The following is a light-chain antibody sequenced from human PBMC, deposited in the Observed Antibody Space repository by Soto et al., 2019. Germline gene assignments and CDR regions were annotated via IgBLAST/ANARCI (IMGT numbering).Light chain of an antibody. J-gene: IGKJ3*01. CDR1: QRIGRL. Sequence: DIQMTQSPSSLSASVGDTVTITCRASQRIGRLLSWYQQQPGKAPKLLIYDGFTLQGGVPSRFSGSGSGTDFTLTIGRLQPEDFTTYYCQQTDRPPFTFGPGTKVDVK. V-gene: IGKV1-39*01. CDR2: DGF. CDR3: QQTDRPPFT.